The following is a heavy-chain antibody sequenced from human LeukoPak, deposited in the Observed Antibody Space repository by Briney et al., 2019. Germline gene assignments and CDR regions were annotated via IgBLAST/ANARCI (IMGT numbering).Heavy chain of an antibody. CDR2: INWNGGST. Sequence: PGGSLRLSCAASGFTFDDYGMSWVRQAPGKGLEWVSGINWNGGSTGYADSVKGRFTISRDNAKNSVYLQMSSLRAEDTAVYYCARDKGVITMFRGSSFDYWGQGTLVTVSS. D-gene: IGHD3-10*01. V-gene: IGHV3-20*04. CDR1: GFTFDDYG. CDR3: ARDKGVITMFRGSSFDY. J-gene: IGHJ4*02.